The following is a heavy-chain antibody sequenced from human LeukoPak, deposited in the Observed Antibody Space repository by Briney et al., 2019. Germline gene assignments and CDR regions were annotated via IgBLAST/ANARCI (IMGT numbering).Heavy chain of an antibody. CDR2: VTPYSANT. CDR1: GYTFSRYD. D-gene: IGHD3-22*01. Sequence: ASVKVSCKASGYTFSRYDFNWVRQAPGQGLEWMGWVTPYSANTAYAQKFQGRVTMTTNTSISTAYMELNSLTSDDTAVYFCTRSGATRGYYGAYWGQGTLVTVSS. V-gene: IGHV1-8*01. J-gene: IGHJ4*02. CDR3: TRSGATRGYYGAY.